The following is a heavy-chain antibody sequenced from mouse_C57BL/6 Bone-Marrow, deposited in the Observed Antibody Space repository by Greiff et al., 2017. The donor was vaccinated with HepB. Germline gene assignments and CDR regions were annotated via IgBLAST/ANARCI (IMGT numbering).Heavy chain of an antibody. J-gene: IGHJ4*01. CDR3: ARDEDYF. Sequence: EVKLVESGGGLVKPGGSLKLSCAASGFTFSSYAMSWVRQTPEKRLEWVATISDGGSYTYYPDNVKGRFTISRDNAKNNLYLQMSHLKSEDTAMYYCARDEDYFWGQGTSVTVSS. CDR2: ISDGGSYT. CDR1: GFTFSSYA. V-gene: IGHV5-4*01.